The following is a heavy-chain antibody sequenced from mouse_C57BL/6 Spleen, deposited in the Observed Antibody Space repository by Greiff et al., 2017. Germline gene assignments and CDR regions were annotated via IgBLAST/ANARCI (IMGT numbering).Heavy chain of an antibody. CDR3: ARMDGYGYGYFDY. J-gene: IGHJ2*01. D-gene: IGHD2-2*01. V-gene: IGHV1-64*01. CDR1: GYTFTSYW. CDR2: IHPNGGST. Sequence: VQLQQPGAELVKPGASVKLSCKASGYTFTSYWMHWVKQRPGQGLEWIGMIHPNGGSTNYNEKFKGKATLTVDKTSSTAYLQLSSRTSEDSAVYYYARMDGYGYGYFDYWGQGTTLTVSA.